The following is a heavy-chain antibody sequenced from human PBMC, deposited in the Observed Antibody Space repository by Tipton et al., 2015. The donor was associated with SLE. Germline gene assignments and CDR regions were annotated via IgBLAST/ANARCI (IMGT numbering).Heavy chain of an antibody. CDR3: ARDETYYDFWYFDL. V-gene: IGHV4-61*02. D-gene: IGHD3-3*01. J-gene: IGHJ2*01. Sequence: TLSLTCTVSGGSISSGSYYWSWIRQPAGKGLEWIGRIYTSGCTNYNPSLKSRLTISVDTSKNQFSLKLSSVTAADTAVYYCARDETYYDFWYFDLWGRGTLVTVSS. CDR2: IYTSGCT. CDR1: GGSISSGSYY.